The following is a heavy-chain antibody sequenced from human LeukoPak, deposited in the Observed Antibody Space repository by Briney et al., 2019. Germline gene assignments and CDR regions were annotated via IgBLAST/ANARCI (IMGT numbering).Heavy chain of an antibody. CDR2: IYYSGST. V-gene: IGHV4-30-4*01. Sequence: SQTLSLTCTVSGGSISIDDHYWTWIRQPPGKGLEWIGNIYYSGSTYYNPSLESRITISVDTSKNHFSLKLSSVTAADTAVYFCAREASADYGDYVGAFDMWGQGTMVTVSS. CDR1: GGSISIDDHY. CDR3: AREASADYGDYVGAFDM. D-gene: IGHD4-17*01. J-gene: IGHJ3*02.